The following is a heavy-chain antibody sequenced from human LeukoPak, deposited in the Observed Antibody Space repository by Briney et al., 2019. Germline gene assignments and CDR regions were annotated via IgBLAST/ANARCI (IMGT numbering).Heavy chain of an antibody. D-gene: IGHD6-19*01. J-gene: IGHJ4*02. Sequence: PSETLSLTCTVSGGSISSGGYYWSWIRQPPGKGLEWIGEINHSGSTNYNPSLKSRVTISVDTSKNQFSLKLSSVTAADTAVYYCARHDVEAVARYYFDYWGQGTLVTVSS. CDR3: ARHDVEAVARYYFDY. CDR2: INHSGST. V-gene: IGHV4-39*01. CDR1: GGSISSGGYY.